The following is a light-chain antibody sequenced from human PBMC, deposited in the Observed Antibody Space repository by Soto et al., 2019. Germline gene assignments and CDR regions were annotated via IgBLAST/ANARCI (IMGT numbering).Light chain of an antibody. CDR2: ATS. CDR1: QSVPSNF. Sequence: EIVLTQSPGTLSLSPGERATLSCRASQSVPSNFLAWHQQKPGQPPILLSYATSRSATGIPDRFSGSGSGTDFTLTISRLEHEDFALYYWQQDDSSRTFGQGTKVEIK. V-gene: IGKV3-20*01. CDR3: QQDDSSRT. J-gene: IGKJ1*01.